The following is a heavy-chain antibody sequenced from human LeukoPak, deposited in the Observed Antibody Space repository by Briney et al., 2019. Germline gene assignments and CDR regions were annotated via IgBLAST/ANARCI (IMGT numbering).Heavy chain of an antibody. V-gene: IGHV1-3*01. CDR1: GYTFTSYA. CDR2: IYGGNGNT. CDR3: ARGWGGDCYHVH. D-gene: IGHD2-21*02. J-gene: IGHJ4*02. Sequence: ASVKVSCKASGYTFTSYAMHWVRQAPGQRLEWMGWIYGGNGNTKYSQKFQGRVSITRDTSASTVYMELSSLGSEDTAVYYCARGWGGDCYHVHWGQGTLVTVSS.